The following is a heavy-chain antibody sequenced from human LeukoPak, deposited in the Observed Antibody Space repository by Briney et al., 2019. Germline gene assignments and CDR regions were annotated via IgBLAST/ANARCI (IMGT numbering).Heavy chain of an antibody. V-gene: IGHV4-31*03. CDR1: GGSISRGRYY. CDR3: ARVPIFVGSGYYYYDY. CDR2: IYYSGST. D-gene: IGHD3-22*01. J-gene: IGHJ4*02. Sequence: SQTLSLICTVSGGSISRGRYYWRWIRQHPGKGLEWIGYIYYSGSTYYNPSLKSRVTISVDTSKNQFSLKLSSVTAADTAVYYCARVPIFVGSGYYYYDYWGQETLVTVSS.